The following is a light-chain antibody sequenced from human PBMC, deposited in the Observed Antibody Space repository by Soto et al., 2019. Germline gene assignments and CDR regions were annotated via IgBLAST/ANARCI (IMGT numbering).Light chain of an antibody. V-gene: IGKV3-11*01. CDR1: QSVRND. CDR3: QHRTNWPPT. J-gene: IGKJ4*01. CDR2: SAS. Sequence: EIVLTQSPATLSLSPGERATLSCRASQSVRNDLVWYHQKPGQAPRVLIYSASNRATGIPARFSGSGSGTDLTLTISSLEPEDFAVYDCQHRTNWPPTFGGGTKVEMK.